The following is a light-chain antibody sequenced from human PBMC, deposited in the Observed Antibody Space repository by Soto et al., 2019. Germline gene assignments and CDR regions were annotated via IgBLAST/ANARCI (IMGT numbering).Light chain of an antibody. CDR3: HQRTNWLYS. CDR2: DAS. V-gene: IGKV3-11*01. Sequence: EVVLTQSPGTLSLSPGERATLSCRASASIDSFLAWYQHKPGQAPRLLIYDASSRAAGIPARFSGRGSGTDFTLTISSLEPEDFALYYCHQRTNWLYSFGQGTQLEIK. J-gene: IGKJ2*03. CDR1: ASIDSF.